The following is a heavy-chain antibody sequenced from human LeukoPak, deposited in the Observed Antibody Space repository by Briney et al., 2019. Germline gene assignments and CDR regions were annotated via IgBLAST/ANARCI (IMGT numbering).Heavy chain of an antibody. CDR3: ARHVAAAGPYPYAFEI. Sequence: SETLSLTCAVSGGSISSGGYSWNWIRQLPGKGLEWIGFIYYSGSTNYNPSLKSRVTTSVDTSKNQFSLKLRSVTAADTALYYCARHVAAAGPYPYAFEIWGQGTMVTVSS. V-gene: IGHV4-61*08. CDR1: GGSISSGGYS. D-gene: IGHD6-13*01. J-gene: IGHJ3*02. CDR2: IYYSGST.